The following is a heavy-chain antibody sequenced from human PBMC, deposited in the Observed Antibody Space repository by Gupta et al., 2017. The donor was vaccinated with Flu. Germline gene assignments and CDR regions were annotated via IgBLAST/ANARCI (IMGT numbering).Heavy chain of an antibody. CDR3: ASEGLRFLEWPTTYYYYGMDV. J-gene: IGHJ6*02. CDR2: ISRSSSTI. D-gene: IGHD3-3*01. Sequence: EVQLVESGGGLVQPGGSLRLSCAASGFTLSSYSMHWVRQAPGKGLEWVSYISRSSSTIYYADSVKGRFTISRDNAKNSLYLQMNSLRDEDTAVYYCASEGLRFLEWPTTYYYYGMDVWGQGTTVTVSS. V-gene: IGHV3-48*02. CDR1: GFTLSSYS.